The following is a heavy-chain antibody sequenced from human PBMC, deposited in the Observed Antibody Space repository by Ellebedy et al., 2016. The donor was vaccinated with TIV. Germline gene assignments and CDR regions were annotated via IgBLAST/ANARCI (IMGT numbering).Heavy chain of an antibody. D-gene: IGHD2-2*01. Sequence: GESLKISCAASGFTFSSYGMHWVRQAPGKGLEWVAFIRYDGSNKYYADSVKGRFTISRDNAKNSLYLQMNSLRAEDTAVYYCARDVIKRYCSSTSCPGGFDYWGQGTLVTVSS. V-gene: IGHV3-30*02. CDR3: ARDVIKRYCSSTSCPGGFDY. CDR1: GFTFSSYG. J-gene: IGHJ4*02. CDR2: IRYDGSNK.